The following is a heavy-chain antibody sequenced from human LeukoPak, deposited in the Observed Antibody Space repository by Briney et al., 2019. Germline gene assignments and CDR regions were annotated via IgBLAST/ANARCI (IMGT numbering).Heavy chain of an antibody. V-gene: IGHV3-64*04. CDR1: GLTFSSCA. CDR2: IRSNRGTT. Sequence: GGSLRLSCSASGLTFSSCAMYWIRQAAGKGLEYVAAIRSNRGTTHYSHSLNGRFTLSHDNSRNTLYLQIHSLRGEDTAVHYCAKGDVVVVGASYGMDVWGQGTTVTVSS. J-gene: IGHJ6*02. CDR3: AKGDVVVVGASYGMDV. D-gene: IGHD2-15*01.